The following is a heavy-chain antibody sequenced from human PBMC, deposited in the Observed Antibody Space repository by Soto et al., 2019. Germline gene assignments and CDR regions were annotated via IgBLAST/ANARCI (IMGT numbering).Heavy chain of an antibody. CDR2: IYYSGST. CDR1: GGSISSGDYY. J-gene: IGHJ5*02. CDR3: ARDGPDTAMVTGWFDP. Sequence: QVQLQESGPGLVKPSQTLSLTCTVSGGSISSGDYYWSWIRQPPGKGLEWIGYIYYSGSTYYNPSLKSRVTISVDTSKHQFSLKLSSVTAADTAVYYCARDGPDTAMVTGWFDPWGQGTLVTVSS. V-gene: IGHV4-30-4*01. D-gene: IGHD5-18*01.